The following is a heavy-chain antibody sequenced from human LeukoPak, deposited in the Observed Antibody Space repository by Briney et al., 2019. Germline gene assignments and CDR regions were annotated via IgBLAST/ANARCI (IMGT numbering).Heavy chain of an antibody. Sequence: GGSLRLSCAASGFTFSSYWMSWVRQAPGKGLEWVANIKQDGSEKYYVDSVKGRFTISRDNAKNSLYLRMNSLRAEDTAVYYCARRTPMTTVFELNWFDPWGQGTLVTVSS. CDR2: IKQDGSEK. CDR3: ARRTPMTTVFELNWFDP. V-gene: IGHV3-7*01. D-gene: IGHD4-11*01. J-gene: IGHJ5*02. CDR1: GFTFSSYW.